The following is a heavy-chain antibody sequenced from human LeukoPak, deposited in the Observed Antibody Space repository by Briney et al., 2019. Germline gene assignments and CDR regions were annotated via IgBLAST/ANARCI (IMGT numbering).Heavy chain of an antibody. Sequence: GGSLRLSCAASGFTFSTDDMHWVRQAPGKGLEWVASIRYDGSSKYYADSGKGRFTISRDNSKNTLYLQMNSLRTEDTAVYYCAKLNTTVAFDYWGQGTLVTVSS. J-gene: IGHJ4*02. CDR1: GFTFSTDD. V-gene: IGHV3-30*02. CDR2: IRYDGSSK. D-gene: IGHD4-23*01. CDR3: AKLNTTVAFDY.